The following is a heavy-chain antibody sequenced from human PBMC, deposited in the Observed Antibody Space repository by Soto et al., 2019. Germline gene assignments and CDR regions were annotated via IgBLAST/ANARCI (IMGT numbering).Heavy chain of an antibody. V-gene: IGHV3-23*01. CDR1: GFTFSSYA. CDR3: SKVMRLPGYCSGGRCYFGWFDP. Sequence: EVQLLESGGGLVQPGGSLRLSCAASGFTFSSYAMSWVRQAPGKGLVWVSAISGSGGSTYYADSVKGRFTISRDNSKNTLYLQMNSPRAEDTAVYYCSKVMRLPGYCSGGRCYFGWFDPWGQGTLVTVSS. CDR2: ISGSGGST. J-gene: IGHJ5*02. D-gene: IGHD2-15*01.